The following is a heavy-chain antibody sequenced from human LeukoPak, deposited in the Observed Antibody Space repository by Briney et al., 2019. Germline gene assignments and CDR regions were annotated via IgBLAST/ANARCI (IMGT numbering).Heavy chain of an antibody. J-gene: IGHJ4*02. CDR2: INPNSGGT. D-gene: IGHD3-10*01. CDR3: ARDYITMVRGAETVAY. CDR1: GYTFTGYY. Sequence: ASVKVSCKASGYTFTGYYMHWVRQAPGQGLEWMGRINPNSGGTNYAQKFQGRVTMTRDTSISTAYMELSRLRSDDTAVYYCARDYITMVRGAETVAYWGQGTLVTVPS. V-gene: IGHV1-2*06.